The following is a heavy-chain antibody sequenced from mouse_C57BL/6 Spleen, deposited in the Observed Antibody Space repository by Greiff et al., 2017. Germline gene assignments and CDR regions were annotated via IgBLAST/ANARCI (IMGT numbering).Heavy chain of an antibody. D-gene: IGHD1-1*01. V-gene: IGHV14-1*01. CDR2: IDPEDGDT. CDR3: TGGVFYGCTYFDD. CDR1: GFNIKDYY. Sequence: VQLKESGAELVRPGASVKLSCTASGFNIKDYYMHWVKQRPEQGLEWIGRIDPEDGDTEYAPKFKGKATMTADTSSNTAYLQLSSLTSEETAGYSCTGGVFYGCTYFDDWGQGTTLTVSS. J-gene: IGHJ2*01.